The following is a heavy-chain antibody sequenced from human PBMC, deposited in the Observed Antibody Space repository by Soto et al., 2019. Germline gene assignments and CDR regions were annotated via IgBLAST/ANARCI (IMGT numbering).Heavy chain of an antibody. D-gene: IGHD3-22*01. CDR2: ISSSSNK. CDR1: GFTFSSYT. CDR3: AKILPVSPYYDSSGYATFHDAFDI. J-gene: IGHJ3*02. Sequence: PGGSLRLSCAASGFTFSSYTMAWVRQAPGEGQGLRRGLEWVSYISSSSNKYYADSVKGRFTISRDNSKNTLYLQMNSLRAEDTAVYYCAKILPVSPYYDSSGYATFHDAFDIWGQGTMVTVSS. V-gene: IGHV3-48*01.